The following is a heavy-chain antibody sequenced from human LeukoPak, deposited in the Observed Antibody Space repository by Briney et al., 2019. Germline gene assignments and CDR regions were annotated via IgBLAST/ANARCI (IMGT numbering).Heavy chain of an antibody. V-gene: IGHV3-21*01. J-gene: IGHJ4*02. CDR3: ARGSPPAGFDY. CDR2: ISSCSSYI. D-gene: IGHD6-25*01. Sequence: PGGCLRLSCAASGFTFSSYSMNWDRQAPGRGLEWVSSISSCSSYIYYADSVKGRFTISKDNAKNSLYLLMNSLRAEDTAVYYCARGSPPAGFDYWGQGTLVTVSS. CDR1: GFTFSSYS.